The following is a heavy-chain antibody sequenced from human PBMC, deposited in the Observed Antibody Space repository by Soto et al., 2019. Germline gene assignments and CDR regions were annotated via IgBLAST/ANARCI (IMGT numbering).Heavy chain of an antibody. D-gene: IGHD2-2*01. CDR3: ATVRTEYAGLDY. J-gene: IGHJ4*02. CDR2: IYYSGST. V-gene: IGHV4-59*12. Sequence: SETLSLTCTVSGGSISGYYWSWIRQPPGKGLELIGYIYYSGSTNYNPSLKSRVTISVDTSKNQFSLKLNSVTAADTAVYFCATVRTEYAGLDYWGQGTLVT. CDR1: GGSISGYY.